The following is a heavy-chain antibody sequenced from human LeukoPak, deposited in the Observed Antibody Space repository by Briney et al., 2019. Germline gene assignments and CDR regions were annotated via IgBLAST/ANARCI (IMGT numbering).Heavy chain of an antibody. V-gene: IGHV3-23*01. J-gene: IGHJ4*02. CDR3: ASLGGYYDSSGLYY. Sequence: GGSLRLSCAASGFTFSSYAMSWVRQAPGKGLEWVSAISGSGGSTYYADSVKGRFTISRDNAKNSLYLQMNSLRAEDTAVYYCASLGGYYDSSGLYYWGQGTLVTVSS. D-gene: IGHD3-22*01. CDR1: GFTFSSYA. CDR2: ISGSGGST.